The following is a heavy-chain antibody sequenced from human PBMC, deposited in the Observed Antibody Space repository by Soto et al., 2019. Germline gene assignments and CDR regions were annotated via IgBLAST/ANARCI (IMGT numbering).Heavy chain of an antibody. D-gene: IGHD2-2*02. CDR2: ISDSGGST. J-gene: IGHJ4*02. CDR3: ANRTGGYCSSISCYNERSAVAAYG. CDR1: GFTFSNYA. V-gene: IGHV3-23*01. Sequence: PGGSLRLSCAASGFTFSNYAMSWVRQAPGKGLEWVSSISDSGGSTYYADSVKGQFTISRDNSKNTLYLQMNSLRAEDTALYYCANRTGGYCSSISCYNERSAVAAYGWGQGTPVTVSS.